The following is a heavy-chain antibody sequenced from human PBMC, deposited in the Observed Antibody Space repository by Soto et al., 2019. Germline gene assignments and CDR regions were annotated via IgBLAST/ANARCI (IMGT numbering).Heavy chain of an antibody. D-gene: IGHD6-13*01. V-gene: IGHV3-7*01. J-gene: IGHJ6*03. CDR3: ARYRYSSSYYYYYYYMDV. CDR1: GFTFSSYW. CDR2: IKQDGSEK. Sequence: PGGSLRLSCAASGFTFSSYWMSWVRQAPGRGLEWVANIKQDGSEKYYVDSVKGRFTISRDNAKNSLYLQMNSLRAEDTAVYYCARYRYSSSYYYYYYYMDVWGKGTTVTVSS.